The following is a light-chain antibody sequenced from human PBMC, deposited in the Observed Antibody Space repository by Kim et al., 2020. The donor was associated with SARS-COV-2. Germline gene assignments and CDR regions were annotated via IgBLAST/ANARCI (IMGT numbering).Light chain of an antibody. CDR2: KAS. V-gene: IGKV1-5*03. CDR1: QSISSR. J-gene: IGKJ4*01. Sequence: IQMTQSPSTLSASGGDRVTITCRASQSISSRLAWYQQKPGTAPKVLISKASSLESGVPSRFSGSGSGTEFTLTISSLQPDDFATYYCQQYHRYPLTFGGGTKVDIK. CDR3: QQYHRYPLT.